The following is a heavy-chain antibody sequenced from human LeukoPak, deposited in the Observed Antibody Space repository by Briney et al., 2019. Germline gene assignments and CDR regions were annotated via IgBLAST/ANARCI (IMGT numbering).Heavy chain of an antibody. V-gene: IGHV4-31*03. CDR3: AREGTNRGMDV. D-gene: IGHD2-8*01. J-gene: IGHJ6*02. CDR1: GGSISSGGYY. CDR2: IYYSGST. Sequence: SQTLSLTCTVSGGSISSGGYYWSWIRQHPGKGLEWIGYIYYSGSTYYNPSLKSRVTISVDTSKNQFSLRLSSVTAADTAVYYCAREGTNRGMDVWGQGTTVTVSS.